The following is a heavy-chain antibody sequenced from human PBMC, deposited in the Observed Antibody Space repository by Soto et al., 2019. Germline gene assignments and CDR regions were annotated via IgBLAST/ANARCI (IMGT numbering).Heavy chain of an antibody. D-gene: IGHD6-13*01. Sequence: PGESLKISCKGSGYSFTSYWISWVRQMPGKGLEWMGRIDPSDSYTNYSPSFQGHVTISADKSISTAYLQWSSLKASDTAMYYCARHVYSSSWYNAFDIWGQGTMVTVSS. J-gene: IGHJ3*02. CDR3: ARHVYSSSWYNAFDI. CDR2: IDPSDSYT. V-gene: IGHV5-10-1*01. CDR1: GYSFTSYW.